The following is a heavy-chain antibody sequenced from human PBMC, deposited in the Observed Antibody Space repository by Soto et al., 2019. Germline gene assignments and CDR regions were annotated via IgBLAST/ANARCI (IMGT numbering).Heavy chain of an antibody. Sequence: VGSMRLSCAASGFPFISYARILVRQAPGKGLEWVSAISGSGGSTYYADSVKGRFTISRDNSKNTLYLQMNSLRAEDTAVYYCAKGGTGWNYNYYYGMDVWGQATTVTVSS. CDR2: ISGSGGST. CDR3: AKGGTGWNYNYYYGMDV. D-gene: IGHD1-1*01. CDR1: GFPFISYA. V-gene: IGHV3-23*01. J-gene: IGHJ6*02.